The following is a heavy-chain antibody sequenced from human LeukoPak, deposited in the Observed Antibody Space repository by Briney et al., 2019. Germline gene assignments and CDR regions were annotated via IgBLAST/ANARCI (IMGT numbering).Heavy chain of an antibody. J-gene: IGHJ6*03. Sequence: PGGSLRLSCAASGFTVSSNYMSWVRQAPGKGLEWVSVIYSGGSTYYADSVKGRFTISRDNSKNTLYLQMNSLRAEDTAVYYCARVSAGYYDFWSGYYNPYYMDVWAKGPRSPSP. CDR1: GFTVSSNY. CDR2: IYSGGST. V-gene: IGHV3-53*01. CDR3: ARVSAGYYDFWSGYYNPYYMDV. D-gene: IGHD3-3*01.